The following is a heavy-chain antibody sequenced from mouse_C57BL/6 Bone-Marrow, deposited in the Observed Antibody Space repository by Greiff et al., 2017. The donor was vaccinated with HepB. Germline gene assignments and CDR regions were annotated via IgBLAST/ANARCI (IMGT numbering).Heavy chain of an antibody. CDR1: GYTFTSYG. Sequence: VQWVESGAELARPGASVKLSCKASGYTFTSYGISWVKQRTGQGLEWIGEIYPRSGNTYYNEKFKGKATLTADKSSSTAYMELRSLTSEDSAVYFCARRIGHGYDSWFAYWGQGTLVTVSA. J-gene: IGHJ3*01. CDR3: ARRIGHGYDSWFAY. D-gene: IGHD2-2*01. V-gene: IGHV1-81*01. CDR2: IYPRSGNT.